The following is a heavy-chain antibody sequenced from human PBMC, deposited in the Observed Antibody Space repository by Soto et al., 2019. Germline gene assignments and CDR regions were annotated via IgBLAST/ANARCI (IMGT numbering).Heavy chain of an antibody. J-gene: IGHJ4*02. Sequence: VQLLESGGGLVQPGGSLRLSCAASGFTFSSSAMSWVRQAPGKGLEWVSSISSSGGSTYYADSVKGRFTISRDNSKNTLYLQMNSLRAEDTAVFYCAHRDSVKFFDCWGQGTLVTVSS. V-gene: IGHV3-23*01. CDR1: GFTFSSSA. D-gene: IGHD2-15*01. CDR3: AHRDSVKFFDC. CDR2: ISSSGGST.